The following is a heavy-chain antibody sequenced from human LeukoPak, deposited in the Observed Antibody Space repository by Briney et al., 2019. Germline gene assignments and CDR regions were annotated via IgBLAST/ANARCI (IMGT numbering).Heavy chain of an antibody. V-gene: IGHV4-31*03. J-gene: IGHJ1*01. CDR2: IYYSGST. D-gene: IGHD2-2*01. Sequence: KPSQTLSLTCTVSGGSISSGGYYWSWIRQHPGKGLEWIGHIYYSGSTYYNPSLKSRVTISVDTSKNQFSLKLSSVTAADTAVYYCAKGVVPAAMPLEYFQHWGQGTLVTVCS. CDR1: GGSISSGGYY. CDR3: AKGVVPAAMPLEYFQH.